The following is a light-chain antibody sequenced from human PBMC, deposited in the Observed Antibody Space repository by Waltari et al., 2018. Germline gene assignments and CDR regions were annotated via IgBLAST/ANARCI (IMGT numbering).Light chain of an antibody. CDR2: WAS. V-gene: IGKV4-1*01. J-gene: IGKJ2*01. Sequence: DIVMTQSPDSLAVSLGERATINCKSSQSLFYSSNNKNYLAWYRQKPGQPPSLLVYWASTRESGVPDRFTRSGSGTDFTLTISSLQAEYVAVYYCQQYYGIPYTFGQGTKLEI. CDR3: QQYYGIPYT. CDR1: QSLFYSSNNKNY.